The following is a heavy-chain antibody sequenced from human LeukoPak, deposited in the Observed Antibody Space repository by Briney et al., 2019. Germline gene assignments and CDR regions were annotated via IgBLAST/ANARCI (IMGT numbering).Heavy chain of an antibody. D-gene: IGHD1-26*01. Sequence: PGGSLRLSCAASGFTFSDNYMSWIRQAPGKGLEWLSYISSSSTYTNYADSVKGRFTISRDNAKNSLYLQMNSLRADDTAVYYCARARAITSWYFDLWGRGTLVTVSS. J-gene: IGHJ2*01. V-gene: IGHV3-11*06. CDR3: ARARAITSWYFDL. CDR2: ISSSSTYT. CDR1: GFTFSDNY.